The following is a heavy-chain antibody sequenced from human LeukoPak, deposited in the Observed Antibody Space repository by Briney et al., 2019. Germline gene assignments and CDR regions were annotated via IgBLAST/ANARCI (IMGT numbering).Heavy chain of an antibody. Sequence: SETLSLTCTVSGGSISSSSYYWGWIRQPPGKGLEWIGSIYYSGSTYYNPSLKSRVTISVDTSKNQFSLKLSSVTAADTAVYYCARGKGGWLVRNWFDPWGQGTLVTVSS. CDR1: GGSISSSSYY. D-gene: IGHD6-19*01. V-gene: IGHV4-39*07. CDR3: ARGKGGWLVRNWFDP. CDR2: IYYSGST. J-gene: IGHJ5*02.